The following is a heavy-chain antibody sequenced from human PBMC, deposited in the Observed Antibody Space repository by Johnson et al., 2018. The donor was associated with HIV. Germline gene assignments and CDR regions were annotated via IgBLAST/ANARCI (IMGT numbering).Heavy chain of an antibody. J-gene: IGHJ3*02. Sequence: QVQLVESGGGVVQPGRSLRLSCAASGFTFSTYGMHWVRQAPGKGLEWVAVTWYDGSNQYYADSVKGRFSISRDNSKNTLYLQMNSLRADDTAVYYCAKDRNWGASGGFDIWGQGTM. CDR1: GFTFSTYG. CDR3: AKDRNWGASGGFDI. D-gene: IGHD7-27*01. V-gene: IGHV3-33*06. CDR2: TWYDGSNQ.